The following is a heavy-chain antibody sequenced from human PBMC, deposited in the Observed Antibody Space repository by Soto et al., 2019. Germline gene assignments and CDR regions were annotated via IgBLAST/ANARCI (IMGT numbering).Heavy chain of an antibody. Sequence: ASVKVSCKASGYTFTSYAMHWVRQAPGQRLEWMGWINAGNGNTKYSQKYQGRVTITRDTSASTAYMELSSLRSEDTAVYYCARRRGVPQSYYFDYWGQGTLVTVSS. CDR3: ARRRGVPQSYYFDY. D-gene: IGHD2-8*01. J-gene: IGHJ4*02. CDR2: INAGNGNT. V-gene: IGHV1-3*01. CDR1: GYTFTSYA.